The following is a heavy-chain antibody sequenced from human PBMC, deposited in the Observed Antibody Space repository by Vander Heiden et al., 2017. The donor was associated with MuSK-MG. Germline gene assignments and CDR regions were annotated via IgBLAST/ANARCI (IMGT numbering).Heavy chain of an antibody. V-gene: IGHV1-69*06. J-gene: IGHJ4*02. CDR3: ARARWFRRFNRTFDY. D-gene: IGHD2-15*01. Sequence: QVQLVQSVAEVKKPGSSVKVSCKASGGTFSSYAISWVRQAPGQGLEWMGGIIPILGTANYAQKFQGRVTITADKSTSTAYMELSSLRSEDTAVYYCARARWFRRFNRTFDYWGQGTLVTVSS. CDR2: IIPILGTA. CDR1: GGTFSSYA.